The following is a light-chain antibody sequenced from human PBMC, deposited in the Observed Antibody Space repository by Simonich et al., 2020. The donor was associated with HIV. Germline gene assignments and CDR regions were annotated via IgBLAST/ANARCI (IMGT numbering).Light chain of an antibody. CDR2: SNN. CDR1: SSNIGSNH. J-gene: IGLJ3*02. Sequence: QSVLTQPPSASGTPGQRVTNSCSGSSSNIGSNHVYWYQQPPGTAPKLLIYSNNQRPSGVPDRFSGSKSGTAASLAISGLQSEDEADYYCAAWDDSLSGRVFGGGTKLTVL. CDR3: AAWDDSLSGRV. V-gene: IGLV1-47*02.